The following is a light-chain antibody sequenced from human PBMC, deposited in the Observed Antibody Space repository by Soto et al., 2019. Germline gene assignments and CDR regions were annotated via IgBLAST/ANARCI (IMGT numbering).Light chain of an antibody. CDR1: SSDVGGSNC. J-gene: IGLJ1*01. CDR2: DVG. Sequence: QSVLTQPASVSGSPGQSITISCTGTSSDVGGSNCVPWYQQHPGRAPKLVISDVGNRPSGVSTRFSGSKSGNTASLTISGLQAEDEADYYCCSCTNSNSYVFGGGTKVTVL. CDR3: CSCTNSNSYV. V-gene: IGLV2-14*01.